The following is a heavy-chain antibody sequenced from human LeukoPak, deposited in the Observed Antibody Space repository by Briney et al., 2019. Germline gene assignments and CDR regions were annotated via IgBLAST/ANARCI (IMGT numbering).Heavy chain of an antibody. J-gene: IGHJ4*02. CDR1: GYTFTSYG. V-gene: IGHV1-18*01. CDR3: GRDFRDSLDY. Sequence: EASVKVFCKTSGYTFTSYGVSWVRQAPGQGLEWMGWINTYNVNTNYAQKFQGRVTMTRDTSISTAYMELSRLRSDDTAVYYCGRDFRDSLDYWGQGTLVTVSS. CDR2: INTYNVNT.